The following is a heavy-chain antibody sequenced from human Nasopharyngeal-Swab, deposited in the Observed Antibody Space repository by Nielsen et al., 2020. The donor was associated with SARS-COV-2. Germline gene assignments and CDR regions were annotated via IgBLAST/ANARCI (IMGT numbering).Heavy chain of an antibody. V-gene: IGHV3-30*05. CDR2: TSCDGSNK. J-gene: IGHJ6*03. Sequence: GESLKISCATSGFTFRIYGMHWVRQAPGKGLEWVAVTSCDGSNKSYADSVKGRFTISKDYAQNTLYLHMNSLRAEDTAVYYCAKGLRVGSAYYFYYYMDVWGKGTTVTVSS. CDR1: GFTFRIYG. D-gene: IGHD1-26*01. CDR3: AKGLRVGSAYYFYYYMDV.